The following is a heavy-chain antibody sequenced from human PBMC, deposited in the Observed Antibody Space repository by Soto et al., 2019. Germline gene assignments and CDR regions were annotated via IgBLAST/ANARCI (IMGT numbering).Heavy chain of an antibody. CDR3: ARLPSRHLVDY. CDR1: GXSLNSSCYY. D-gene: IGHD3-3*02. Sequence: XTLSLPCTVSGXSLNSSCYYWGWIRQPPGKGLEWIGSMFYGVRAYYNPSLKSRVTVSVETSKNQFSLNMRSLTAADTAVYYCARLPSRHLVDYWGQGTLGTVS. J-gene: IGHJ4*02. V-gene: IGHV4-39*01. CDR2: MFYGVRA.